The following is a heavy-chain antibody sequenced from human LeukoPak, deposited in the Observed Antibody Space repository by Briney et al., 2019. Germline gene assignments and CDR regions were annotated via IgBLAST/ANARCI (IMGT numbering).Heavy chain of an antibody. D-gene: IGHD2-15*01. J-gene: IGHJ4*02. CDR1: GSTFSIYA. Sequence: GGSLRLSCAASGSTFSIYATSWVRQAPGRGLEWVSFISGSGGSTYYAYSVKGLFTISRDNSKNTLYLQMNSLRTEDTAVYYCAKPGDGCSGGSCYYFDYWGQGTLVTVSS. V-gene: IGHV3-23*01. CDR3: AKPGDGCSGGSCYYFDY. CDR2: ISGSGGST.